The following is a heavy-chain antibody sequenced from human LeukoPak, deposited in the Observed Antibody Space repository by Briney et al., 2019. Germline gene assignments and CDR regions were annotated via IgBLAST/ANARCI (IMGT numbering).Heavy chain of an antibody. J-gene: IGHJ4*02. D-gene: IGHD6-19*01. CDR2: IYSGGST. CDR3: ARAESGQWYIDY. CDR1: GFTVSSNY. Sequence: GGSLRLSCAASGFTVSSNYMSWVRQAPGKGLEWVSVIYSGGSTDYADSVKGRFTISRDNSKSTLYLQMNSLRAEDTAVYYCARAESGQWYIDYWGQGTLITVSS. V-gene: IGHV3-66*01.